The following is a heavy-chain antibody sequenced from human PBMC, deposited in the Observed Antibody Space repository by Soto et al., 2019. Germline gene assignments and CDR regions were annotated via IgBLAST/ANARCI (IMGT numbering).Heavy chain of an antibody. CDR1: GFTFSSYS. CDR2: FRGSGDYVTT. D-gene: IGHD3-10*01. Sequence: GALILACTASGFTFSSYSMSWVRQAPGKGLEWVSGFRGSGDYVTTYYADSVKGRFTISRDNSKNMLFLQMNSLRAEDTAIYYCEKKVNSGSGSQYFDYWGQGTLVTVSS. CDR3: EKKVNSGSGSQYFDY. V-gene: IGHV3-23*01. J-gene: IGHJ4*02.